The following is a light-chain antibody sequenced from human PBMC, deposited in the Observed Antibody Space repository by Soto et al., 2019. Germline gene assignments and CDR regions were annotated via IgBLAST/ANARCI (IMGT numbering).Light chain of an antibody. Sequence: DIQMTQSPSSLSASVGDRVTITCRARQSISKYLNWYQQKPGKAPKLLMYSASSLLSGVPSRFSGTGSGTDFTLTISSLQPEDFATYYCQQSNSVPFTFGGGTAVEIE. CDR1: QSISKY. CDR2: SAS. V-gene: IGKV1-39*01. J-gene: IGKJ4*01. CDR3: QQSNSVPFT.